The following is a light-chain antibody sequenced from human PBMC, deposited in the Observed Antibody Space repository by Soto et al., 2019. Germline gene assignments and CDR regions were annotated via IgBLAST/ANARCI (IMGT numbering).Light chain of an antibody. Sequence: QTVVTQEPSFSVSPGGTVTLTCGLSSDSVSASHFPSWYQQTPGQAPRTLIYNTNTRSSGVPDRFSGSKSYTTASLTVSGLQAEDEADYYCSSFAGTNSFVFGTGTKLTVL. V-gene: IGLV8-61*01. CDR2: NTN. CDR3: SSFAGTNSFV. CDR1: SDSVSASHF. J-gene: IGLJ1*01.